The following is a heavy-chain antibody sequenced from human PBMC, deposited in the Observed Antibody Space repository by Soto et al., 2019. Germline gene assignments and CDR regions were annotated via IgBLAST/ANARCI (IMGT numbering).Heavy chain of an antibody. Sequence: EVQLVESGGGLVQRGGSLRLSCAASGFPFSNYWMHWVRQAPGKGLVWVSRINGDGTGTNYADSVKGQFTISRDNAKNTLYLQMNSLRAEDTAVYYCGRGASGSYRLDYWGQGTLVTVSS. D-gene: IGHD3-10*01. V-gene: IGHV3-74*01. CDR3: GRGASGSYRLDY. J-gene: IGHJ4*02. CDR2: INGDGTGT. CDR1: GFPFSNYW.